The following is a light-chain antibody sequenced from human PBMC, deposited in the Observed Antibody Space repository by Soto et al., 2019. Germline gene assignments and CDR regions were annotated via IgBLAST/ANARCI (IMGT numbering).Light chain of an antibody. J-gene: IGLJ1*01. CDR3: CSYVGARTYV. Sequence: LAQPASVSGSPGQSITISCTGSISDVGSYGPVSWYQQHPGQVPKLIIYEGNRRPSGVSSRFSGSKSGNTASLTISGLQAEDEAEYYCCSYVGARTYVFGTGTKVTVL. CDR2: EGN. CDR1: ISDVGSYGP. V-gene: IGLV2-23*01.